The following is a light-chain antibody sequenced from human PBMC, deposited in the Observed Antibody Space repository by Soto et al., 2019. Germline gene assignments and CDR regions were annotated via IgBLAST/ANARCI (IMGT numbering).Light chain of an antibody. CDR2: DAS. Sequence: EIVLTQSPATLSLSPGERATLSCRASQSVSSHLAWFQQRPGQAPRLLIYDASNRATGIPARFSGRGSGTDFTLTISSLEPEDFAVYYRQQRSSAITFGQGTRLEIK. J-gene: IGKJ5*01. CDR3: QQRSSAIT. V-gene: IGKV3-11*01. CDR1: QSVSSH.